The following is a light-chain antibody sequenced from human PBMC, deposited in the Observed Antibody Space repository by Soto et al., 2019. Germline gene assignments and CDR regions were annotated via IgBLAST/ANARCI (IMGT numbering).Light chain of an antibody. Sequence: DIQMTQSPSSLSASVGDRVTITCRASQGISSWLAWYQQKQGKAPKLLIYAASSLQSGVPSRFRGSGYGTDLTITISSMQTEDFATYYCQQANSSPITFGHGTRLEI. CDR2: AAS. J-gene: IGKJ5*01. V-gene: IGKV1-12*01. CDR3: QQANSSPIT. CDR1: QGISSW.